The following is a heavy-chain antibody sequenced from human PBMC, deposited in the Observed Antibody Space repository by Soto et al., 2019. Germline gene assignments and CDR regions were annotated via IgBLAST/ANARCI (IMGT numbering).Heavy chain of an antibody. V-gene: IGHV1-2*04. CDR2: INPNSGGT. CDR1: GYTLSSYG. CDR3: AREGTSAYVAYKAIDI. Sequence: ASVKVSCKASGYTLSSYGTTWMRQAPGQGLEWMGWINPNSGGTNYAQKFQGWVTMTRDTSISTAYIELSRLRSDDTAVYYCAREGTSAYVAYKAIDIWGQGTMVT. D-gene: IGHD5-12*01. J-gene: IGHJ3*02.